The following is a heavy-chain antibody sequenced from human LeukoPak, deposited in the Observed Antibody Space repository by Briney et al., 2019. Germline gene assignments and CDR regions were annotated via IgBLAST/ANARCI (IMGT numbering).Heavy chain of an antibody. CDR2: IYYSGST. V-gene: IGHV4-31*03. CDR1: GGSISSGGYY. J-gene: IGHJ4*02. Sequence: SQTLSLTCTVSGGSISSGGYYWSWIRQHPGKGLEWIGYIYYSGSTYYNPSLKSRVTISVDTSKNQFSLKLSSVTAADTAVYYCARDNCGGDCYSDRYFDCWGQGTLVTVSS. CDR3: ARDNCGGDCYSDRYFDC. D-gene: IGHD2-21*02.